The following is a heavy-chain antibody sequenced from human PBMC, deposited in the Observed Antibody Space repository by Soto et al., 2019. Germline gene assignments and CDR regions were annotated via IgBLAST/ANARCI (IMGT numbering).Heavy chain of an antibody. CDR3: EKSTKVISTSFDY. V-gene: IGHV3-23*01. J-gene: IGHJ4*02. CDR1: GFTFSSYA. Sequence: GSLRLSCVASGFTFSSYALNWVRQAPGRGLEWVSAISGSGGTTYYADSVKGRFTISRDNSKNTLFLRMNSLRAEDAAIYYCEKSTKVISTSFDYWGQGSLVTVSS. D-gene: IGHD3-22*01. CDR2: ISGSGGTT.